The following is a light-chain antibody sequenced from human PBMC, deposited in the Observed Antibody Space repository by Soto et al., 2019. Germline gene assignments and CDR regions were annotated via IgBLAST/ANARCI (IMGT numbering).Light chain of an antibody. V-gene: IGLV3-21*04. J-gene: IGLJ7*01. CDR2: YDS. CDR1: NIGSKS. Sequence: SYELTQPPSVSVAPGKTARITCGGNNIGSKSVHWYQQKPGQAPVLVIYYDSDRPSGIPERFSGSNSGNTVTLTISRVEAGDEADYYCQVWDNSSDHAVFGGGTQLTVL. CDR3: QVWDNSSDHAV.